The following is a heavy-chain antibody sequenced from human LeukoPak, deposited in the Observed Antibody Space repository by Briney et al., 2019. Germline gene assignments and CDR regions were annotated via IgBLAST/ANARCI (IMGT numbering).Heavy chain of an antibody. V-gene: IGHV1-8*02. CDR1: GGTFSSYA. Sequence: GASVKVSCKASGGTFSSYAISWVRQAPGQGLEWMGWMNPNSGNTGSAQKFQGSVTMTRNTSTATAYMELSSLKSEDTAVYYCARVNTYYYGSGVSRAFHMWGQGTMVTVSS. J-gene: IGHJ3*02. CDR3: ARVNTYYYGSGVSRAFHM. D-gene: IGHD3-10*01. CDR2: MNPNSGNT.